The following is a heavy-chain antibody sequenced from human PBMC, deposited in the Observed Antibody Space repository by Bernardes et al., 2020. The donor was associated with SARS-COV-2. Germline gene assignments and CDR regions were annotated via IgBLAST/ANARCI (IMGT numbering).Heavy chain of an antibody. J-gene: IGHJ6*02. CDR1: GFTFSSNG. V-gene: IGHV3-64*04. CDR3: ARDEAYCSSTSCDVYGVDV. Sequence: GGSLRLSCSASGFTFSSNGMHWVRQAPGKGLEYVSAINSNGASTYYADSVKGRFTISRDNAKNSLYLQMNSLRAEDTAVYYCARDEAYCSSTSCDVYGVDVWGQGTTVTVSS. D-gene: IGHD2-2*01. CDR2: INSNGAST.